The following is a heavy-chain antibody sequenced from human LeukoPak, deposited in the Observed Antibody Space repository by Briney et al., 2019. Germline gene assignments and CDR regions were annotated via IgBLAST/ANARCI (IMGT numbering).Heavy chain of an antibody. Sequence: GESLKISCKGSGYRFTSDWIGWVRQMPGKGLEWMGRIDPSDSYTNYSPSFEGHVTISADKSITTAFLQWSSLKASDTAMYYCARLSRDSSGWYHPGDYWGQGTLVTVSS. CDR1: GYRFTSDW. CDR3: ARLSRDSSGWYHPGDY. V-gene: IGHV5-10-1*01. J-gene: IGHJ4*02. D-gene: IGHD6-19*01. CDR2: IDPSDSYT.